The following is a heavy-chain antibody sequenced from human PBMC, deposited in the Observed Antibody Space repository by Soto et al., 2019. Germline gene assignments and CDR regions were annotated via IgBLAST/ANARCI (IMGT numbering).Heavy chain of an antibody. D-gene: IGHD6-19*01. J-gene: IGHJ4*02. CDR2: INHSGTT. Sequence: SETLSLTCAVYGGSFSGHYWSWIRQPPGKGLEWIGEINHSGTTNYNPSLKSRVTMSVDTTKNQFSVKLNFVTAADTAVYYCARGLAVAGHYFDSWGQGTPVTVS. V-gene: IGHV4-34*01. CDR3: ARGLAVAGHYFDS. CDR1: GGSFSGHY.